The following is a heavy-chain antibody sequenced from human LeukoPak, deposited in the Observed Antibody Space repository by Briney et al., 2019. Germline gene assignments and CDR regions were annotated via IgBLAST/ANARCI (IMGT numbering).Heavy chain of an antibody. V-gene: IGHV4-59*01. J-gene: IGHJ6*03. CDR3: ARSYTTTGYYYYYYMDV. Sequence: SETLSLTCTVSGGSISSYYWSWIRQPPGKGLEWIWYIYYSGSTNYNPSLKSRVTISVDTSRNQFSLKLSSVTAADTAVYYCARSYTTTGYYYYYYMDVWGKGTTVTVSS. D-gene: IGHD4-11*01. CDR1: GGSISSYY. CDR2: IYYSGST.